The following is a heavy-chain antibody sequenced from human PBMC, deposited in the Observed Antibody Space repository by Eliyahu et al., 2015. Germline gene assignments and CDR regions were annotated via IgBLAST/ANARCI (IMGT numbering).Heavy chain of an antibody. CDR2: ISYDGSNK. Sequence: QVQLVESGGGVVQPGRSLRLSCAAXGFTFSSYAMHWVRQAPGKGLEWVAVISYDGSNKYYADSVKGRFTISRDNSKNTLYLQMNSLRAEDTAVYYCESLYRGYYYGMDVWGQGTTVTVSS. CDR1: GFTFSSYA. D-gene: IGHD2-8*01. CDR3: ESLYRGYYYGMDV. J-gene: IGHJ6*02. V-gene: IGHV3-30-3*01.